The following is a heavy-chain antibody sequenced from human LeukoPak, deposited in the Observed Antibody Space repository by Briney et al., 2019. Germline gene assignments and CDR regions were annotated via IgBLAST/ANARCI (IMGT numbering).Heavy chain of an antibody. J-gene: IGHJ4*02. D-gene: IGHD3-3*01. CDR2: ILPIIHIR. CDR3: ARETEDDSIFGVVFGPLDY. CDR1: GGTFVTYT. V-gene: IGHV1-69*10. Sequence: SVKVSCKASGGTFVTYTISWVRQAPGQGLEWMGGILPIIHIRDNAQKFQERVTINADTSRNKAYMELGSLRSEDTAVYYCARETEDDSIFGVVFGPLDYWGQGTLATVSS.